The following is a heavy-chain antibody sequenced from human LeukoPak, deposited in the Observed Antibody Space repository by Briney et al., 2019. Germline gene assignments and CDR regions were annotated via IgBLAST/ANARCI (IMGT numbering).Heavy chain of an antibody. CDR2: IKQDGSEK. D-gene: IGHD6-19*01. CDR1: GFTFSSYW. Sequence: GGSLRLSCAAFGFTFSSYWMSWVRQAPGKGLEWVANIKQDGSEKYYVDSVKGRFTISRDNAKNSLYLQMNSLRAEDTAVYYCAREVGGQWLVFDYWGQGTLVTVSS. V-gene: IGHV3-7*03. CDR3: AREVGGQWLVFDY. J-gene: IGHJ4*02.